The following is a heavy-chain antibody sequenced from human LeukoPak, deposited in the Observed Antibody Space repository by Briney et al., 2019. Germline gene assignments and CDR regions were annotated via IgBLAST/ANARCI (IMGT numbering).Heavy chain of an antibody. Sequence: ASVKVSCKASGYTFTSYYMHWVRQAPGQGLEWMGWISGYNTNTNYAQKIQGRVTMTTDTLTSTAYMELRSLRSDDTAVYYCARDGPLKGGGDEAFDIWGQGTLDTVSS. CDR1: GYTFTSYY. D-gene: IGHD3-16*01. CDR2: ISGYNTNT. CDR3: ARDGPLKGGGDEAFDI. V-gene: IGHV1-18*04. J-gene: IGHJ3*02.